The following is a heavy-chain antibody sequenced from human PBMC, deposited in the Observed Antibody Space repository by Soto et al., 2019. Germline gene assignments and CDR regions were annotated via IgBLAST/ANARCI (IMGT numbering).Heavy chain of an antibody. CDR1: GFTFSSYG. CDR3: ARDTPSLRVAGYGMDV. CDR2: IWYDGSNK. Sequence: GGSLRLSCAASGFTFSSYGMRWVRQAPGKGLEWVAVIWYDGSNKYYADSVKGRFTISRDNSKNTLYLQMNSLRAEDTAVYYCARDTPSLRVAGYGMDVWGQGTTVTVSS. J-gene: IGHJ6*02. V-gene: IGHV3-33*01. D-gene: IGHD3-3*01.